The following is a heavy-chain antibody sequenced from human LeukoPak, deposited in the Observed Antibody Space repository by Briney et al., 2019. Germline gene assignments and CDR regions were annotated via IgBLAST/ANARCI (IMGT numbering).Heavy chain of an antibody. CDR3: AKWDRYSGSYEVPRLVY. Sequence: PGGSLRLSCAASGFTFSSYSMNWVRQAPGKGLEWVSSISSSGSYIYYADSVKGRFTISRDNAKNTLYLQMNSLRAEDTAVYYCAKWDRYSGSYEVPRLVYWGQGTLVTVSS. V-gene: IGHV3-21*04. CDR2: ISSSGSYI. D-gene: IGHD1-26*01. CDR1: GFTFSSYS. J-gene: IGHJ4*02.